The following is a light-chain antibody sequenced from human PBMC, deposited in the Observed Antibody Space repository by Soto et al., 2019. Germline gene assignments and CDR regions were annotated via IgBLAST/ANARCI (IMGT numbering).Light chain of an antibody. CDR1: QGTSTY. Sequence: DIQMTHSPSSLSASVGDRVTITCRASQGTSTYLAWFQQKPGKVPKLLIYTASTVHSGVPSRFSGSGSGTRFALTISSLQPEDVATYYCQKYDSAPFTFGPGTKVDIK. CDR2: TAS. V-gene: IGKV1-27*01. CDR3: QKYDSAPFT. J-gene: IGKJ3*01.